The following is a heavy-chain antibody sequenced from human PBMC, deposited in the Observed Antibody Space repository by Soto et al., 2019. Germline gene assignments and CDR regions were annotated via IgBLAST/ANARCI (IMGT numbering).Heavy chain of an antibody. D-gene: IGHD2-2*03. V-gene: IGHV3-74*01. CDR2: INSDGSST. CDR3: ARVGYCSSTSCLGIDY. Sequence: GGSLRLSCAASGFTFSSYWMHWVRQAPGKGLVWVSRINSDGSSTSYADSVKGRFTISRDNAKNTLYLQMNSLRAEDTAVYYCARVGYCSSTSCLGIDYWGQGTLVTVSS. CDR1: GFTFSSYW. J-gene: IGHJ4*02.